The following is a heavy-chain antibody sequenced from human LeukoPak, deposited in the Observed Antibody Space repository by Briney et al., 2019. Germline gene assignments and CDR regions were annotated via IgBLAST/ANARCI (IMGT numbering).Heavy chain of an antibody. D-gene: IGHD6-13*01. J-gene: IGHJ4*02. Sequence: GGSLRLSCAASGFIFSTYSMNWVRQAPGKGLEWVSYISSSSSTIYYADSVKGRFTISRDNAKNSLYLQMNSLRAEDTAVYYCAMGIAAAVIDYWGQGTLVTVSS. CDR2: ISSSSSTI. CDR1: GFIFSTYS. V-gene: IGHV3-48*01. CDR3: AMGIAAAVIDY.